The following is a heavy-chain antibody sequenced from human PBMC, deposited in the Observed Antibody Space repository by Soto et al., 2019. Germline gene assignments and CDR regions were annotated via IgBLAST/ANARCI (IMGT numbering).Heavy chain of an antibody. CDR1: GYTFTSYG. J-gene: IGHJ4*02. CDR2: ISAHNGNT. V-gene: IGHV1-18*01. D-gene: IGHD1-1*01. CDR3: ARWRYGDY. Sequence: QFHLVQSGAEVKKPGASVKVSCKCSGYTFTSYGITWVRQAPGQGLEWMGWISAHNGNTTYAQKLQGRVTVTRDTSTSTAYMELRSLRSDDTAVYYCARWRYGDYGGQGALVTVSS.